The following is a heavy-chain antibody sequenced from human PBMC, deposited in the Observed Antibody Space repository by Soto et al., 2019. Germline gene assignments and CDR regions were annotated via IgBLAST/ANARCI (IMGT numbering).Heavy chain of an antibody. J-gene: IGHJ5*02. V-gene: IGHV3-21*01. CDR2: ISSNSAYI. D-gene: IGHD6-25*01. Sequence: GGSLRLSCAASGFTFRSFTMNWVRQAPGKGLEWVSTISSNSAYIYYTDALRGRFTISRDNAKNSLHLQMHSLRAEDTAVYYCTRDASRDRSARGWFDPCAAGTLVTVTS. CDR3: TRDASRDRSARGWFDP. CDR1: GFTFRSFT.